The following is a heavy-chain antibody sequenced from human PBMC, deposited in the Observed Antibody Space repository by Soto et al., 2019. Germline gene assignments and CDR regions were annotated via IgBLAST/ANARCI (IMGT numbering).Heavy chain of an antibody. CDR3: AHSRGFLEWLLYGFDY. D-gene: IGHD3-3*01. J-gene: IGHJ4*02. CDR1: GFSLSTSGVG. CDR2: IYWNDDK. Sequence: QITLKESGPTLVKPTQTLTLTCTFSGFSLSTSGVGVGWIRQPPGKALEWLALIYWNDDKSYSPSLKSRLTITKDTSKNQVVLTMTNMDPVDTATYYYAHSRGFLEWLLYGFDYWGQGTLVTVSS. V-gene: IGHV2-5*01.